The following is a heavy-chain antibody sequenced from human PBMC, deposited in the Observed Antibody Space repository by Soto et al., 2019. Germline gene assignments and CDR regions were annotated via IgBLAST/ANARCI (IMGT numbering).Heavy chain of an antibody. CDR2: IKSKTDGGTT. CDR1: GFTFSNAW. Sequence: PGGSLRLSCAASGFTFSNAWMNWVRQAPGKGLEWVGRIKSKTDGGTTDYAAPVKGRFTISRDDSKNTLYLQMNSLKTEDTAVYYCTTDPRKSDYVWGSYRYTQIMFWGQGTLVTVSS. D-gene: IGHD3-16*02. V-gene: IGHV3-15*07. CDR3: TTDPRKSDYVWGSYRYTQIMF. J-gene: IGHJ4*02.